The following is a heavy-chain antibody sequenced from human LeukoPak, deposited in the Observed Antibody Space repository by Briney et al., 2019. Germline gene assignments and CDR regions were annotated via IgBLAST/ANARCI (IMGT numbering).Heavy chain of an antibody. CDR2: MSPSGSS. CDR1: GGSFSDYY. Sequence: SETLSLTCAVYGGSFSDYYWTWIRQTPGEGLEWSGEMSPSGSSNYNPSLKSRVTISVDTSKNQFSLKLRSVTAADTAVYYCARGRQDVNMILVVMAGVSYYLDVWSKGTTVTVS. CDR3: ARGRQDVNMILVVMAGVSYYLDV. V-gene: IGHV4-34*01. D-gene: IGHD3-22*01. J-gene: IGHJ6*03.